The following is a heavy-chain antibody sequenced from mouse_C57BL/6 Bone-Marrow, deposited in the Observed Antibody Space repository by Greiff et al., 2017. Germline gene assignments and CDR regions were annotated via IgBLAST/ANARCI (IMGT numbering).Heavy chain of an antibody. CDR1: GFSLTSYA. CDR2: IWTGGGT. D-gene: IGHD1-1*01. CDR3: ARNHYYGSRWYFDV. V-gene: IGHV2-9-1*01. J-gene: IGHJ1*03. Sequence: VQLKESGPGLVAPSQSLSITCTVSGFSLTSYAISWVRQPPGKGLEWLGVIWTGGGTNYNSALKSRLSISKDNSKSQVFLKMNSLQTDDTARYYCARNHYYGSRWYFDVWGTGTTVTVSS.